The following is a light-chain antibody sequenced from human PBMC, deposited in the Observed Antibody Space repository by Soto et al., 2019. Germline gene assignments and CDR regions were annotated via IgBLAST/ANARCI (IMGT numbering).Light chain of an antibody. J-gene: IGKJ2*01. Sequence: DIQMTQSPSSLSASVGDRVTITCRASQIVNKYVSWYQQRPGKGPELLIFAASTLQTGVPSRFSASASGTDFALTLDDLQPEDFATYFCQQTYSVPYSFGQGTKLEIK. V-gene: IGKV1-39*01. CDR2: AAS. CDR3: QQTYSVPYS. CDR1: QIVNKY.